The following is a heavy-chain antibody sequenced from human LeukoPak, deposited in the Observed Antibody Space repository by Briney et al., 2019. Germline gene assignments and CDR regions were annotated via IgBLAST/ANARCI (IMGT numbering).Heavy chain of an antibody. CDR3: AKLVDSRGPFDY. D-gene: IGHD2-21*01. Sequence: PGGSLRLSCAASGFTFSSYAMSWVRQAPGKGLEWVSAISGGGGSTYYADSVKGRFTISRDDSKNTLYLQMNSLRAEDTAVYYCAKLVDSRGPFDYWGQGTLVTVSS. V-gene: IGHV3-23*01. J-gene: IGHJ4*02. CDR2: ISGGGGST. CDR1: GFTFSSYA.